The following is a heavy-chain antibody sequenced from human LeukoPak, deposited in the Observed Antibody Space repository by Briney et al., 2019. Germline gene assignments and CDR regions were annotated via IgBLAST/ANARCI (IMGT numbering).Heavy chain of an antibody. CDR2: ISSSSSTI. V-gene: IGHV3-48*01. Sequence: GGSLRLSCAASGFTFSSYSMNWVRQAPGKGLEWVSYISSSSSTIYYADSVKGRFTISRDNAKNSLYLQMNSLRAEDTAVYYCARVEITGTNYYYYYMDVWGKGTTVTVSS. CDR3: ARVEITGTNYYYYYMDV. J-gene: IGHJ6*03. D-gene: IGHD1-20*01. CDR1: GFTFSSYS.